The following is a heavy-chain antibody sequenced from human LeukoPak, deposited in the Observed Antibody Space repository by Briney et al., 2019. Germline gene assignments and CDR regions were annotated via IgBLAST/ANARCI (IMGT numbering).Heavy chain of an antibody. V-gene: IGHV4-59*12. J-gene: IGHJ4*02. D-gene: IGHD2-15*01. Sequence: SETLSLTCTVSGGSISSYYWNWIRQPPGKGLEWIGYIYSSGSTNYNPSLKSRVTISVDTSKNQFSLKLSSVTAADTAVYYCARDLAYCSGGSCYLDGHFDYWGQGTLVTVSS. CDR3: ARDLAYCSGGSCYLDGHFDY. CDR2: IYSSGST. CDR1: GGSISSYY.